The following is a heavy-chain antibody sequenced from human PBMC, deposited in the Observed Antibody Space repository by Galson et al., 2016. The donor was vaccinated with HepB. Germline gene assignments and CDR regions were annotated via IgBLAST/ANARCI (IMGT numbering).Heavy chain of an antibody. J-gene: IGHJ4*02. CDR1: GGSNNSSSFY. D-gene: IGHD6-19*01. CDR2: LYFGANT. Sequence: SETLSLTCSVSGGSNNSSSFYWGWIRQSPGRGLEWIGTLYFGANTYYNPSLKSRVTISVDTSNNQFSLKLTSVTAEDTAIYYCASKGKEWLVHGYFDYWGQGTLATVSS. V-gene: IGHV4-39*01. CDR3: ASKGKEWLVHGYFDY.